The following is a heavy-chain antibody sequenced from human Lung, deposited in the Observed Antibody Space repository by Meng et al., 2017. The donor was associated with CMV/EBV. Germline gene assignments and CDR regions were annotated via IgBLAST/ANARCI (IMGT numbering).Heavy chain of an antibody. CDR3: ATYDLLTGPDY. CDR2: IGGNGRNT. D-gene: IGHD3-9*01. CDR1: GFTFRNYA. V-gene: IGHV3-23*01. J-gene: IGHJ4*02. Sequence: GESXKISCSSSGFTFRNYAMSWVRQTPGMGLEWVSLIGGNGRNTDYAASVKGRFTISRDNSKSTLYLQMNSLRAADTAIYYCATYDLLTGPDYWGQGTLVTVSS.